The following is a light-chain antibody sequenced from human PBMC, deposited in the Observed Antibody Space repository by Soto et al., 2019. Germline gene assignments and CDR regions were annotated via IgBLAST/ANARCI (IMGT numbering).Light chain of an antibody. CDR1: QSVLYSSNNKNY. V-gene: IGKV4-1*01. Sequence: DIVMTQSPDSLAVSLGERATINCKSSQSVLYSSNNKNYLAWYQQKPGQPPKLLLYLASTRESGVPDRFSGSGSGTDFTLTISSLQAEDVAVYYCQQYYSTPPTFGQGTKLEIK. J-gene: IGKJ2*01. CDR2: LAS. CDR3: QQYYSTPPT.